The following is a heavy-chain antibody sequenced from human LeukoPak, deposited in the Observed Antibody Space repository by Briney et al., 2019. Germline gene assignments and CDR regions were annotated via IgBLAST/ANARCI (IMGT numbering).Heavy chain of an antibody. CDR2: IVVGSGYT. Sequence: ASVKVSCKASGFTLTTSAIQWVRQARGQRLEWIGWIVVGSGYTSYAQKFQERVTITRDKATSTAHMELSSLRSEDTAVYYCAADDLSIGYWGQGTLVTVSS. V-gene: IGHV1-58*02. D-gene: IGHD6-6*01. J-gene: IGHJ4*02. CDR1: GFTLTTSA. CDR3: AADDLSIGY.